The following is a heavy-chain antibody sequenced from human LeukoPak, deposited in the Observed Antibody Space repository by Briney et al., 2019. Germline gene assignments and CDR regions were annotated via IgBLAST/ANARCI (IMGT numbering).Heavy chain of an antibody. CDR1: GITFSSCA. CDR3: ARASRTGYDY. V-gene: IGHV3-23*01. CDR2: ISSGGGGT. D-gene: IGHD2-8*02. J-gene: IGHJ4*02. Sequence: GGSLRLSCAASGITFSSCAMNWVRQAPGKGLEWVSTISSGGGGTYYADSVKGRFTISRDNAKNSLYLQMNSLRDEDTALYYCARASRTGYDYWGQGTLVTVSS.